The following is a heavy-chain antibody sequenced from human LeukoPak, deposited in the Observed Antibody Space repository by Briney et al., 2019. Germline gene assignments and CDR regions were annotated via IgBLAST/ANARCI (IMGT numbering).Heavy chain of an antibody. J-gene: IGHJ5*02. CDR3: ARVMAARREDLNWYDP. CDR2: IYYTGNT. Sequence: SETLSLTCTVSGGSISSSGSYWGWIRQPPGKGLEWIGSIYYTGNTYNPSLKSRVTISVDTSKNQFSLNLTSVNAADTAVYYCARVMAARREDLNWYDPWGQGTLVTVSS. V-gene: IGHV4-39*07. D-gene: IGHD6-6*01. CDR1: GGSISSSGSY.